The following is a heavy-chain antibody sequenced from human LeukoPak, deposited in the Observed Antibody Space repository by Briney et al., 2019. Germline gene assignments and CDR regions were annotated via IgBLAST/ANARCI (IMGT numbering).Heavy chain of an antibody. V-gene: IGHV3-23*01. D-gene: IGHD3-3*01. CDR2: ISGSGDST. Sequence: GGSLRLSCSASGFIFRHYAVNWVRQSPGKGLEWVSGISGSGDSTYYADSVKGRFTISRDNSKNTLYLQMNSLRAEDTAVYYCAKGWGIPIFGVVTNWGQGTLVTVSS. CDR3: AKGWGIPIFGVVTN. CDR1: GFIFRHYA. J-gene: IGHJ4*02.